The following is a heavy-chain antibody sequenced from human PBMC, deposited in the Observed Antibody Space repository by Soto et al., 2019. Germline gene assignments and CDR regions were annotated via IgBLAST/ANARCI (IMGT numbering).Heavy chain of an antibody. V-gene: IGHV1-69*06. CDR3: ARLWYYDSSGYLGYYYYGMDV. Sequence: GASVKGSCNASGGPFSSYAISLVRQAPGQGVEWTGGIIPIFGTANYAQKFQGRVTITADKSTSTSYMELSSLRSEDTDVYYCARLWYYDSSGYLGYYYYGMDVWGQGTTVTVSS. J-gene: IGHJ6*02. CDR1: GGPFSSYA. D-gene: IGHD3-22*01. CDR2: IIPIFGTA.